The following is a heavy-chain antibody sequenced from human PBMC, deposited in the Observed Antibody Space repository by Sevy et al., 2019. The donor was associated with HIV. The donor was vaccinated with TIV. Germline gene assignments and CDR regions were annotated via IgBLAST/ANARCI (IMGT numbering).Heavy chain of an antibody. Sequence: SETLSLTCTVSGGSISSYYWSWIRQPPGKGLEWIGYIYYSGSTNYNPSLKSRVTISVDTSKNQFSLKLSSVTAADTAVYYCVRARRHDYSNQYYYYYGMDVWGQGTTVTVSS. J-gene: IGHJ6*02. CDR3: VRARRHDYSNQYYYYYGMDV. CDR1: GGSISSYY. CDR2: IYYSGST. D-gene: IGHD4-4*01. V-gene: IGHV4-59*01.